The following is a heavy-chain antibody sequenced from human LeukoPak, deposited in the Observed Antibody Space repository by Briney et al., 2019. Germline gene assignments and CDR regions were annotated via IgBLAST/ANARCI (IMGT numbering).Heavy chain of an antibody. CDR3: ARTDYDILTGSGDAFDI. Sequence: ASVKVSCKASGGTFSSYAISWVRQAPGQGLEWMGGIIPIFGTANYAQKFQGRVTITTDESTSTAYMELSSLRSEDTAVYYCARTDYDILTGSGDAFDIWGQGTMVTVSS. CDR2: IIPIFGTA. V-gene: IGHV1-69*05. CDR1: GGTFSSYA. J-gene: IGHJ3*02. D-gene: IGHD3-9*01.